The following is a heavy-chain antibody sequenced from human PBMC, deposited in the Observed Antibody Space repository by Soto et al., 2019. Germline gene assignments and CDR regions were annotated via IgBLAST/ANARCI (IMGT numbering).Heavy chain of an antibody. Sequence: SVKVSCKASGCTFSSYAISWVRQAPGQGLEWMGGIIPILGTANYAQKFQGRVTITADKSTSTAYMELSSLRSEDTAVYYCARSKTMIVVAMGGWFEPWGQGTLVTVSS. CDR3: ARSKTMIVVAMGGWFEP. CDR1: GCTFSSYA. J-gene: IGHJ5*02. D-gene: IGHD3-22*01. CDR2: IIPILGTA. V-gene: IGHV1-69*10.